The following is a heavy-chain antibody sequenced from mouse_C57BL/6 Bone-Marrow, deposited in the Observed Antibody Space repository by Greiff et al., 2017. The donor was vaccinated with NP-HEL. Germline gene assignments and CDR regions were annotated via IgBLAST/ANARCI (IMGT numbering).Heavy chain of an antibody. CDR3: TRARNAWFAY. D-gene: IGHD2-1*01. V-gene: IGHV5-9-1*02. Sequence: EVQGVESGEGLVKPGGSLKLSCAASGFTFSSYAMSWVRQTPEKRLEWVAYISSGGDYIYYADTVKGRFTISRDNARNTLYLQMSSLKSEDTAMYYCTRARNAWFAYWGQGTLVTVSA. CDR2: ISSGGDYI. J-gene: IGHJ3*01. CDR1: GFTFSSYA.